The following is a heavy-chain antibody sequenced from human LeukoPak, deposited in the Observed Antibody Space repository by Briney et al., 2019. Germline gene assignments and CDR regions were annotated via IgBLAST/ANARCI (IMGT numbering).Heavy chain of an antibody. CDR3: ARTSEGYCSGGSCWDCYYYMDV. CDR2: IYYSGST. V-gene: IGHV4-59*01. CDR1: GGSISSYY. J-gene: IGHJ6*03. D-gene: IGHD2-15*01. Sequence: SETLSLTCTVSGGSISSYYWSWIRQPPGKGLEWIGYIYYSGSTNYNPPHNSRVTISVDTSKNQFSLKLSSVTAADTAVYYCARTSEGYCSGGSCWDCYYYMDVWGKGTTVTVSS.